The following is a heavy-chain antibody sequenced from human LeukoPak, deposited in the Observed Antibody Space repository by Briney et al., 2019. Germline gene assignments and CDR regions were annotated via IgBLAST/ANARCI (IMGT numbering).Heavy chain of an antibody. CDR2: IIPIFGPA. CDR1: GGTFSTYA. V-gene: IGHV1-69*13. CDR3: ARDVIEYSSSSNYFGY. Sequence: ASVKVSCKASGGTFSTYAISWVRQAPGQGLEWMGGIIPIFGPANYAQKFQGRVTITADESTTTAYMEVSSLRSEDTAVYYCARDVIEYSSSSNYFGYWGQGTLVTVSS. J-gene: IGHJ4*02. D-gene: IGHD6-6*01.